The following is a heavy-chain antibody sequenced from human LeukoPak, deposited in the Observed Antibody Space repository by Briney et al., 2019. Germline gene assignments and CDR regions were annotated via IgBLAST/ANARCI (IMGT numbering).Heavy chain of an antibody. Sequence: PGRSLRLSCAASGFTFSSYGMHWVRQGPGRGLEWVSGISGTTGKTYYADSVKGRFRISRDNSKNTLYLQMDRLRAEDTAVYYCAKGGGETAVEVSAAAGVFHYWGQGTLVTVSS. CDR3: AKGGGETAVEVSAAAGVFHY. CDR2: ISGTTGKT. V-gene: IGHV3-23*01. D-gene: IGHD2-8*02. CDR1: GFTFSSYG. J-gene: IGHJ4*02.